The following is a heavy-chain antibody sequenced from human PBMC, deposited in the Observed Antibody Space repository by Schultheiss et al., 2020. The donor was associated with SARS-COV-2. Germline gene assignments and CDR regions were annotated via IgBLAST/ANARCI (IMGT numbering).Heavy chain of an antibody. D-gene: IGHD1-14*01. CDR2: ISYDGSNK. CDR1: GFTFSSYA. CDR3: ARVHPYNNNYYFDY. V-gene: IGHV3-30*01. Sequence: GGSLRLSCAASGFTFSSYAMHWVRQAPGKGLEWVAVISYDGSNKYYADSVKGRFTISRDNSKNTLYLQMNSLRAEDTAVYYCARVHPYNNNYYFDYWGQGTLVTVSS. J-gene: IGHJ4*02.